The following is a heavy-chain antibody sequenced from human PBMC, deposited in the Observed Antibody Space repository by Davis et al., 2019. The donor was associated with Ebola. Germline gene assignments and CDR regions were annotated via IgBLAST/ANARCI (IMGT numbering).Heavy chain of an antibody. D-gene: IGHD1-14*01. V-gene: IGHV3-23*01. CDR1: GFTFRKYA. CDR2: ISGSGDET. Sequence: PGGSLRLSCAASGFTFRKYAMAWVRQAPGKGLDWVSTISGSGDETYYADTVKGRFTISRDNSKGTLNLQMNSLRAEDTAVYYCAKERLRRNLIDFWGQGTLVTVSS. J-gene: IGHJ4*02. CDR3: AKERLRRNLIDF.